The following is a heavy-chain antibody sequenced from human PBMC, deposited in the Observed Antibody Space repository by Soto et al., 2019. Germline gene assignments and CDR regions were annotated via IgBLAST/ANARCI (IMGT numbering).Heavy chain of an antibody. CDR3: ARDFFFDSSGWYNWFDP. Sequence: QVQLQESGPGLVKPSETLSLTCTVSGGSISSYYWSWIRQPPGKGLEWIGYIYYSGSTNYNPSLTSRVTISVDTSKNQFSLKLSSVTAADTAVYYCARDFFFDSSGWYNWFDPWGQGTLVTVSS. J-gene: IGHJ5*02. CDR2: IYYSGST. CDR1: GGSISSYY. D-gene: IGHD6-19*01. V-gene: IGHV4-59*01.